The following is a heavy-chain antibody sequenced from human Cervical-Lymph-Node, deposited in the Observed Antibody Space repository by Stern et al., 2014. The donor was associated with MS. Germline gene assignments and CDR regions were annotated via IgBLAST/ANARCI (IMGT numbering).Heavy chain of an antibody. J-gene: IGHJ6*02. V-gene: IGHV1-2*02. CDR1: GYTFTDYY. CDR3: AENMDV. CDR2: ISPKNGDT. Sequence: VQLVQSEAEVKKPGASVTVSCKPSGYTFTDYYIHWLRQAPGQGPEWMGRISPKNGDTNYAPRFQGRVTMTRDTSISIVYLEVTRLRFDDTAVYYCAENMDVWGQGTTVTVS.